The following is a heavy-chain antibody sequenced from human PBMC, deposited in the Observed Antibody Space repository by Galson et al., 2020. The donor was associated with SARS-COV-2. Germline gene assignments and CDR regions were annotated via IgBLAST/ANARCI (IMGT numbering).Heavy chain of an antibody. CDR1: GFTFSSYG. CDR2: IWYDGSNK. J-gene: IGHJ4*02. D-gene: IGHD1-26*01. V-gene: IGHV3-33*01. CDR3: ARDDAVGATWGLDY. Sequence: GGSLRLSCAASGFTFSSYGMHWVRQAPGKGLEWVAVIWYDGSNKYYADSVKGRFTISRDNSKNTLYLQMNSLRAEDTAVYYCARDDAVGATWGLDYWGQGTLVTVSS.